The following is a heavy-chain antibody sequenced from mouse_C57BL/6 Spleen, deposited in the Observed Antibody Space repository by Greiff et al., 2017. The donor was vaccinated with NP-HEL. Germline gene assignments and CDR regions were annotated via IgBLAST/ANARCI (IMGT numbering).Heavy chain of an antibody. Sequence: QVQLKESGAELVRPGTSVKVSCKASGYAFTNYLIEWVKQRPGQGLEWIGVSNPGSGGTNYNEKFKGKATLTADKSSSTAYMQLSSLTSEDSAVYFCARYYDYDAYYYAMDYWGQGTSVTVSS. J-gene: IGHJ4*01. CDR2: SNPGSGGT. CDR3: ARYYDYDAYYYAMDY. CDR1: GYAFTNYL. V-gene: IGHV1-54*01. D-gene: IGHD2-4*01.